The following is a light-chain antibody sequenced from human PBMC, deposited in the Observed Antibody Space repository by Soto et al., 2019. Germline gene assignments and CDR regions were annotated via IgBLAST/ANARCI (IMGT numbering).Light chain of an antibody. J-gene: IGKJ3*01. CDR2: AAS. CDR1: QGIRNF. CDR3: QKYSSVPV. V-gene: IGKV1-27*01. Sequence: DIQMTQSPTSLSASVGDRVTITCRASQGIRNFVAWYQQKTGKAPKLLIYAASTLQSGVPSRFSGSVSATDFTLTINSLQPEDVATYSCQKYSSVPVFGPGTKVEIK.